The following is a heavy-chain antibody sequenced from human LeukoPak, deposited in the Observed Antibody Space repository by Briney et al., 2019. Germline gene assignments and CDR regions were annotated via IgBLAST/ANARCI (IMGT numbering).Heavy chain of an antibody. D-gene: IGHD2-2*01. CDR1: GFTFRDYS. V-gene: IGHV3-21*04. CDR3: ANAGYCSSTSCSHPPMLWVFDY. CDR2: ISSGSDLI. J-gene: IGHJ4*02. Sequence: PGGSLRLSCAASGFTFRDYSMNWVRQAPGKGLEWVSSISSGSDLIYYADSVKGRFTISRDNAENSLYLQMNSLRDDDTAVYYCANAGYCSSTSCSHPPMLWVFDYWGQGTLVTVSS.